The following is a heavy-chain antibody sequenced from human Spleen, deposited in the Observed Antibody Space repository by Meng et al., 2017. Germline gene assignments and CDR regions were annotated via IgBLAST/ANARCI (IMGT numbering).Heavy chain of an antibody. V-gene: IGHV4-4*03. J-gene: IGHJ3*02. CDR2: IYHSGST. Sequence: QGQLRASGPGLVRAPGTLSLPCAVSGGSISSSNWWSWVRQPPGKGLEWIGEIYHSGSTNYNPSLKSRVTISVDKSKSQFSLKLSSVTAADTAVYYCARDILIRYYGSGSDAFDIWGQGTMVTVSS. CDR3: ARDILIRYYGSGSDAFDI. D-gene: IGHD3-10*01. CDR1: GGSISSSNW.